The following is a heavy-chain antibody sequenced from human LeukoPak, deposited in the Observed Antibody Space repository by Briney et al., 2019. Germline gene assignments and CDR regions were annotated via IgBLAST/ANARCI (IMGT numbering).Heavy chain of an antibody. J-gene: IGHJ6*02. CDR1: GFTFSSYA. Sequence: PGGSLRLSCAASGFTFSSYAMSWVRQAPGKGLVWVSHINSDGSSTSYADSVKGRFTISRDNAKNTVYLQMNSLRAEDTALYYCARSPYYYGMGVWGQGTTVTVSS. CDR2: INSDGSST. CDR3: ARSPYYYGMGV. V-gene: IGHV3-74*01.